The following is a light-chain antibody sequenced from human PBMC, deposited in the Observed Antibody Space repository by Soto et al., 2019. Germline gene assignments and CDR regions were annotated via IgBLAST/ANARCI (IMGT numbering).Light chain of an antibody. CDR2: ANN. Sequence: QSVLTQPPSVSGAPGQRVTISCTGSSSNIGAGYDVHWYQHLPGTAPKLLIYANNNRPSGVPDRFSGSKSGTSASLAITGLQAEDEADYYCTSYAGGNILVFGGGTKVTVL. V-gene: IGLV1-40*01. CDR1: SSNIGAGYD. J-gene: IGLJ2*01. CDR3: TSYAGGNILV.